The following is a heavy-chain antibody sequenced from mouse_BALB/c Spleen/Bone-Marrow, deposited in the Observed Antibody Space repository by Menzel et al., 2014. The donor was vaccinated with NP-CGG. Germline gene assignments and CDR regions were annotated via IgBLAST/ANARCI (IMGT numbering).Heavy chain of an antibody. D-gene: IGHD2-1*01. CDR2: INPSTGYT. V-gene: IGHV1-7*01. CDR3: ARKGYGNYHYDAKVY. J-gene: IGHJ4*01. Sequence: QVQLQQSGAELAKPGASVRMSCKASGYTFTSYWMYWIKQRPGQGLEWIGYINPSTGYTEYNQKFKDKATLTADKSSNTSYMQLSSLTSEDSAVYYCARKGYGNYHYDAKVYWLQGTSGTVSS. CDR1: GYTFTSYW.